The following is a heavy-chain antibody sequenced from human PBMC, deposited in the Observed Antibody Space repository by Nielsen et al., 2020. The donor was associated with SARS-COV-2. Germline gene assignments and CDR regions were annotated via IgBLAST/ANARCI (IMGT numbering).Heavy chain of an antibody. CDR3: ARDGAGSAMLEYYYYGMDV. CDR2: IIPIFGTA. V-gene: IGHV1-69*13. Sequence: SVKVSCKASGYTFTSYAISWVRQAPGQGLEWMGGIIPIFGTANYAQKFQGRVTITADESTSTAYMELSSLRSEDTAVYYCARDGAGSAMLEYYYYGMDVWGQGTTVTVSS. J-gene: IGHJ6*02. CDR1: GYTFTSYA. D-gene: IGHD2-2*01.